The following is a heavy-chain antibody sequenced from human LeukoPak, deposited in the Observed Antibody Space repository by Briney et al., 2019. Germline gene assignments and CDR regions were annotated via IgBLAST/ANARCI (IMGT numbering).Heavy chain of an antibody. V-gene: IGHV1-69*13. CDR1: GGTFSCYA. CDR3: ARACGGGSCRRNWFDP. J-gene: IGHJ5*02. Sequence: ASVKVSCKASGGTFSCYAISWVRQAPGQGLEWMGGIIPIFGTANYAQKFQGRVTITADESTSTAYMELSSLRSEDTAVYYCARACGGGSCRRNWFDPWGQGTLVTVSS. D-gene: IGHD2-15*01. CDR2: IIPIFGTA.